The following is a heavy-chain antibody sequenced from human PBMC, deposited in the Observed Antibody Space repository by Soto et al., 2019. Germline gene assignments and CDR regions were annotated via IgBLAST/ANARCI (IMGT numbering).Heavy chain of an antibody. CDR2: IMPIFGTP. V-gene: IGHV1-69*12. J-gene: IGHJ6*02. CDR3: ARDKDRPQLGGNYYYIMDV. CDR1: GGTFSSYA. Sequence: QVQLVQSGSEVKKPGSSVKVSCKASGGTFSSYAISWVRQVPGQGLEWMGGIMPIFGTPDYAQKFQGRVTFTADESTSIAYMELSSLRSEDTGVYYCARDKDRPQLGGNYYYIMDVWGQGTTVTVSS. D-gene: IGHD3-10*01.